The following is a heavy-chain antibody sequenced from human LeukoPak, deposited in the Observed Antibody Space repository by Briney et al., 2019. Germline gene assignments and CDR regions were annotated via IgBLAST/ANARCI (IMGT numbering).Heavy chain of an antibody. CDR2: IYYSGST. CDR3: AREAWIQLWLPPDYYYYMDV. CDR1: GGSISSSSYY. D-gene: IGHD5-18*01. Sequence: SETLSLTCTVSGGSISSSSYYWGWIRQPPGKGLEWIGSIYYSGSTYYNPSLKSRVTISVYTFRNKFSLKLGSVAAADTAVYYCAREAWIQLWLPPDYYYYMDVWGKGTTVTVSS. J-gene: IGHJ6*03. V-gene: IGHV4-39*07.